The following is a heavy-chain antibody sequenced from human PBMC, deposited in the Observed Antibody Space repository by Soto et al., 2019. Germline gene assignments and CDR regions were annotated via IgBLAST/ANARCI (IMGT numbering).Heavy chain of an antibody. CDR3: ATDKRVAMIGGWFDP. D-gene: IGHD3-22*01. Sequence: SETLSLTCHVSGYSITSGYYWAWVRQSPGKGLEWIGSVYHNGKTYYKPSLRSRVTISVDTAKNQFSLRLTSVTAADTAVYHCATDKRVAMIGGWFDPWGQGILVTVPS. V-gene: IGHV4-38-2*02. CDR1: GYSITSGYY. J-gene: IGHJ5*02. CDR2: VYHNGKT.